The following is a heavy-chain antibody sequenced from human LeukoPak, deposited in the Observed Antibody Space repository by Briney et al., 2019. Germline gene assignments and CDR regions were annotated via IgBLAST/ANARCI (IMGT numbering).Heavy chain of an antibody. V-gene: IGHV1-2*02. D-gene: IGHD2-2*02. CDR3: AREMGVVPTAIPTVDS. J-gene: IGHJ4*02. Sequence: ASVEVSCKASGYTFTGHFMHWVRQAPGQGLEWMGWIEPKSGGTHYGHKFQGRVTMTRDTSMSTAYMELSRVKADDTAVYYCAREMGVVPTAIPTVDSWGQGTLVTVSS. CDR2: IEPKSGGT. CDR1: GYTFTGHF.